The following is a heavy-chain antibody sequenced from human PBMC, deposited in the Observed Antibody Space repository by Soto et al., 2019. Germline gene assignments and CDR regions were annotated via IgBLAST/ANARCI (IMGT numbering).Heavy chain of an antibody. Sequence: EVQLLESGGGLVQPGGSLRLSCAASGFSFSSYAMSWVRQAPGKGLEWVSGISGSGGSAYYADSVKGRFTTSRDNSKDTLYLQLSSLRAGEAGLYYGAKVPGYCSGGSCYWYVDHWGRGALVTVSS. V-gene: IGHV3-23*01. CDR1: GFSFSSYA. CDR3: AKVPGYCSGGSCYWYVDH. D-gene: IGHD2-15*01. CDR2: ISGSGGSA. J-gene: IGHJ2*01.